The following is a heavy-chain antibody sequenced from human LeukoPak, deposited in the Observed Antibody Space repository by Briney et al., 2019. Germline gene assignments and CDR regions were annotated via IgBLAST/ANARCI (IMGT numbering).Heavy chain of an antibody. CDR2: IYSGGGT. D-gene: IGHD3-10*01. J-gene: IGHJ4*02. Sequence: GGSLRLSCAASGFTVSSNLMSWVRQAPGRGLEWVSLIYSGGGTYHADSVKGRFTISRDNSKNTLYLQMNSLRAEDTAVYYCASGSSPDYWGQGTLVTVSS. CDR1: GFTVSSNL. V-gene: IGHV3-53*01. CDR3: ASGSSPDY.